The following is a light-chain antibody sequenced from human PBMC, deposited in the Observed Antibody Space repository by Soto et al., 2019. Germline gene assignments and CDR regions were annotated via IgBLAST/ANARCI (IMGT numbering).Light chain of an antibody. Sequence: EIVLTQSPGTLSLSPGERATLSCRASQSVSSSYLAWCQQKPGQAPRLLIYGASSRATGIPDRFSGSESGTDFTLTISRLEPEDFAVYYCQQYGSSPFTFGPGTKVDIK. J-gene: IGKJ3*01. CDR3: QQYGSSPFT. CDR1: QSVSSSY. CDR2: GAS. V-gene: IGKV3-20*01.